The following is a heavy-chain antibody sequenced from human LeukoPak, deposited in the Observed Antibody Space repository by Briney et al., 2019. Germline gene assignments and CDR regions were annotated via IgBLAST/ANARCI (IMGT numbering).Heavy chain of an antibody. Sequence: GASVKVSCKTSGYNFIDYYVYWVRQASGQRLEWMGWINPNGGGTNYAQKFQGRVTMTRDTSITTAYMELSSLRSDDTAVYFRARDLAYGDPPSGFDPWGQGTLVTVSS. J-gene: IGHJ5*02. CDR1: GYNFIDYY. D-gene: IGHD4-17*01. CDR2: INPNGGGT. CDR3: ARDLAYGDPPSGFDP. V-gene: IGHV1-2*02.